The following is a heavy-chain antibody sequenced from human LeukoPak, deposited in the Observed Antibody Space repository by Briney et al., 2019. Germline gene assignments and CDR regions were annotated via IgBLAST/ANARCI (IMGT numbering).Heavy chain of an antibody. Sequence: ASVKVSCKGSGYNFVGYYIHWVRQAPGQGLECMGIINPSGGSTSYAQKFQGRVTMTRDMSTSTVYMELSSLRSEDTAVYYCARGGVGATTYVWFDPWGQGTLVTVSS. CDR3: ARGGVGATTYVWFDP. CDR1: GYNFVGYY. D-gene: IGHD1-26*01. J-gene: IGHJ5*02. V-gene: IGHV1-46*01. CDR2: INPSGGST.